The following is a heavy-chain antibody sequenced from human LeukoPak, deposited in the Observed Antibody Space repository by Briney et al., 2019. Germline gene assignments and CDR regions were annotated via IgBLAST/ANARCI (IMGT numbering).Heavy chain of an antibody. CDR2: INPSGGST. CDR1: GYTFTSNY. CDR3: ARDIKEMATIQYYFDY. J-gene: IGHJ4*02. D-gene: IGHD5-24*01. Sequence: ASVKVSCKASGYTFTSNYMHWVRQAPGQGLEWMGIINPSGGSTSYAQKFQGRVTMTRDMSTSTVYMELSSLRSEDTAVYYCARDIKEMATIQYYFDYWGQGTLVTVSS. V-gene: IGHV1-46*01.